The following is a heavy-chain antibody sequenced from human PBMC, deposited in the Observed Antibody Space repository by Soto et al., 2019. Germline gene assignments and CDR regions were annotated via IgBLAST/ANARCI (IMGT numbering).Heavy chain of an antibody. CDR3: VRDQPVVDVARNYYYYMDV. V-gene: IGHV3-7*01. D-gene: IGHD2-15*01. Sequence: GGSLRLSCVASGFTFRSYWMSWVRQAPGKGLEWVANINQDGSEKYYVDSVKGRFTISRDNAKNSLYLQMSSLRAEDTAVYYCVRDQPVVDVARNYYYYMDVWGKGTTVTVSS. CDR2: INQDGSEK. J-gene: IGHJ6*03. CDR1: GFTFRSYW.